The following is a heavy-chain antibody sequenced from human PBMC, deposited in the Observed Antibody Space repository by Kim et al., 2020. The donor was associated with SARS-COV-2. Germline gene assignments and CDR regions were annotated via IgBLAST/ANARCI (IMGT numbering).Heavy chain of an antibody. J-gene: IGHJ3*02. Sequence: GGSLRLSCAASGFSFSDYAMNWVRQAPGKGLEWVSVISPSGDTTYYGDSVKGRFAISRDNAKNSLFLQMISLRADDTAIYYCAKDRGGTPANIFDIWGQG. CDR2: ISPSGDTT. CDR1: GFSFSDYA. D-gene: IGHD3-10*01. V-gene: IGHV3-23*01. CDR3: AKDRGGTPANIFDI.